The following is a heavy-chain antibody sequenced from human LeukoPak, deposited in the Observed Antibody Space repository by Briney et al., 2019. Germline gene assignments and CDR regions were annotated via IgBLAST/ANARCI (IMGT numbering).Heavy chain of an antibody. V-gene: IGHV3-53*01. Sequence: GGSLRLSCAASGFTFSNAYMNWVRQAPGKGLEWVSAIHTSGDTCYADSVKGRFTISRDTSKNTLYLQINSLRVEDTAVYYCIVFGDSNHWGQGTLVTVSS. CDR3: IVFGDSNH. CDR2: IHTSGDT. CDR1: GFTFSNAY. J-gene: IGHJ5*02. D-gene: IGHD4-17*01.